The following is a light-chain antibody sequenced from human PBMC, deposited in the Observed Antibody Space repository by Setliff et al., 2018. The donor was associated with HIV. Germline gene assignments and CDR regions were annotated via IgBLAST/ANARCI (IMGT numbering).Light chain of an antibody. CDR3: QSYDSSLSGFV. CDR2: PKS. V-gene: IGLV1-40*01. CDR1: SSNIGAGYD. Sequence: ALTQPPSVSGAPGQRVTISCTGSSSNIGAGYDVHWYQQLPGTAPKLLIYPKSDRPSGVPDRFSGSKSGTSASLAITGLQAEDEADYYCQSYDSSLSGFVFGTGTKVTVL. J-gene: IGLJ1*01.